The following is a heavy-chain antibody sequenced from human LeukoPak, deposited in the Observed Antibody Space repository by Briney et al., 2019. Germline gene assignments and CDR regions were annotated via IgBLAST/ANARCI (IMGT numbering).Heavy chain of an antibody. Sequence: SETLSLTCSVSGGSTNSYYWSWIWQSGGKGLEWIGRIYSSGSTVYNPSLNSRLTMSIDTSKNQFSLTLKSVTATDTAVYYCARVKASSTSWTFDQWGQGALVTVSS. D-gene: IGHD2-2*01. CDR1: GGSTNSYY. CDR2: IYSSGST. V-gene: IGHV4-4*07. CDR3: ARVKASSTSWTFDQ. J-gene: IGHJ4*02.